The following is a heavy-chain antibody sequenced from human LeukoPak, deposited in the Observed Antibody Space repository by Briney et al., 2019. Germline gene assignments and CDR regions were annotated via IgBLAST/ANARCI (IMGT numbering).Heavy chain of an antibody. V-gene: IGHV3-21*01. D-gene: IGHD1-26*01. CDR3: ARDPSYRGFDAFDI. CDR2: ITNSSRYI. Sequence: PGGSLRLSCAASGFTFSSYSMNWVRQAPGKGLEWVSSITNSSRYIYYADSVKGRFTISRDNAKNSLYLQMNYLRAEDTAVYYCARDPSYRGFDAFDIWGQGTMVTVSS. CDR1: GFTFSSYS. J-gene: IGHJ3*02.